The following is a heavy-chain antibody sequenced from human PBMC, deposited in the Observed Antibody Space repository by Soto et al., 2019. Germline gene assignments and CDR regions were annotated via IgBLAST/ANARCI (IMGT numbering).Heavy chain of an antibody. Sequence: GGSLRLSCAASGFTFSGSAMHGVGQASGKGLEWVGRIRSKANSYATAYAASVKGRFTISRDDSKNTASLQMNSLKTEDTAVYYCTRPYCSGGSCYSGWGQGTLVTVSS. CDR2: IRSKANSYAT. CDR1: GFTFSGSA. J-gene: IGHJ4*02. D-gene: IGHD2-15*01. V-gene: IGHV3-73*01. CDR3: TRPYCSGGSCYSG.